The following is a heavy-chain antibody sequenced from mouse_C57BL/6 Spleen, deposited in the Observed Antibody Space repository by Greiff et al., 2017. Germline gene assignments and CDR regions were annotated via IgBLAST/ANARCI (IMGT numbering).Heavy chain of an antibody. CDR3: VRHGLTGYAMDD. Sequence: DVHLVESGGGLVQPKGSLKLSCAASGFSFNTYAMNWVRQAPGKGLEWVARIRSKSNNYATYYADSVKDRFTISRDDSESMLYLQMNNLRAEDTAMYYCVRHGLTGYAMDDWGKGTSVTVSS. D-gene: IGHD2-13*01. V-gene: IGHV10-1*01. CDR2: IRSKSNNYAT. J-gene: IGHJ4*01. CDR1: GFSFNTYA.